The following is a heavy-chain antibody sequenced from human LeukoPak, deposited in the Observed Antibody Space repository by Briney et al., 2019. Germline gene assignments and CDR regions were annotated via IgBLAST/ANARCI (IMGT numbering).Heavy chain of an antibody. CDR2: IYYSGST. D-gene: IGHD1-14*01. CDR1: GGSISSSSYY. Sequence: SETLSLTCTVSGGSISSSSYYWGWLRQPPGTGLEWIGSIYYSGSTYYNPSLKSRVTISVDTSKNQFSLKLSSVTAADTAVYYCARLRKEEPHYFDYWGQGTLVTVSS. J-gene: IGHJ4*02. CDR3: ARLRKEEPHYFDY. V-gene: IGHV4-39*01.